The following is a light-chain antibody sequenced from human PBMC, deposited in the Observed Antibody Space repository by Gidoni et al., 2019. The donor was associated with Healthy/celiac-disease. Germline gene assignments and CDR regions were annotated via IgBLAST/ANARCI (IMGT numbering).Light chain of an antibody. CDR3: QQYGSSPLT. Sequence: EIVLTLSPGTLSLSPGERATLSCRASQSVSSSYLAWYQQNPGQAPRLLIYGASSRATRIPDRFSGSGSGTDFTLTISRLEPEDFAVYYCQQYGSSPLTFGPGTKVDIK. CDR1: QSVSSSY. V-gene: IGKV3-20*01. J-gene: IGKJ3*01. CDR2: GAS.